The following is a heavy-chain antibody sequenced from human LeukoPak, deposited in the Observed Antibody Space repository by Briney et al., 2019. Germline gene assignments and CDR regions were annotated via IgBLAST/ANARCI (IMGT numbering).Heavy chain of an antibody. D-gene: IGHD5-24*01. CDR1: GFTFSSYE. CDR3: AKSGYNRFDY. V-gene: IGHV3-48*03. Sequence: GGSLRLSCAASGFTFSSYEMNWVRQAPGKGLEWVSYISRSASTIYYADSVKGRFTISRDNSKNTLILQMNSLRAEDTAVYYCAKSGYNRFDYWGQGILVTVSS. J-gene: IGHJ4*02. CDR2: ISRSASTI.